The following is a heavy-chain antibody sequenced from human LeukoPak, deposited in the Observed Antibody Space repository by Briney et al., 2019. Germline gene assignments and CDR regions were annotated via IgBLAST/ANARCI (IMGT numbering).Heavy chain of an antibody. CDR2: IYYGGST. D-gene: IGHD3/OR15-3a*01. CDR3: ARSHSVWTSFDY. V-gene: IGHV4-59*01. CDR1: GGSISSYY. J-gene: IGHJ4*02. Sequence: PSETLSLTCTVSGGSISSYYRSWIRQPPGKGLEWIGYIYYGGSTNYNPSLKSRVTISVDTSKNQFSLKLSSVTAADTAVYYCARSHSVWTSFDYWGQGTLVTVSS.